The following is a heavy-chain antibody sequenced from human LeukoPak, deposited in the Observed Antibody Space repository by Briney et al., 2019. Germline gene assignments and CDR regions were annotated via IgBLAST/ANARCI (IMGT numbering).Heavy chain of an antibody. Sequence: GGSPRLSCAASGFTVSSNYMSWVRQAPGKGLEWVSVIYSGGSTYYADSVKGRFTISRDNSKNTLYLQMNSLRAEDTAVYYCARVLHQLLLHDAFDIWGQGTMVTVSS. J-gene: IGHJ3*02. CDR2: IYSGGST. V-gene: IGHV3-53*01. D-gene: IGHD2-2*01. CDR3: ARVLHQLLLHDAFDI. CDR1: GFTVSSNY.